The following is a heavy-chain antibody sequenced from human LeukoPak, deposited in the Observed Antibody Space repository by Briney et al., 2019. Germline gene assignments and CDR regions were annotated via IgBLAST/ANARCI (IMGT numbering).Heavy chain of an antibody. V-gene: IGHV1-3*01. D-gene: IGHD1-1*01. CDR1: GYTFTSYA. J-gene: IGHJ4*02. CDR3: ARDRGGTGDFDY. Sequence: ASVKVSYKASGYTFTSYAIHWVRRAPGQRLEWMGWINAGNGDTKYSQKFQGRVTIARDTSASTAYMELSSLRSEDTAVYYCARDRGGTGDFDYWGQGTLVTVSS. CDR2: INAGNGDT.